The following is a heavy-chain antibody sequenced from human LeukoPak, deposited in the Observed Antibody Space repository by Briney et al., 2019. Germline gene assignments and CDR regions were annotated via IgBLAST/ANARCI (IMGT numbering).Heavy chain of an antibody. CDR1: GFTFSSYA. Sequence: GGYLRLSCAASGFTFSSYAMRWVRQAPGKGLEWGSAISGSGGSTDYADSGKGRFTIARDNTKNKVELQRNSLRSEDTAVYYCAKDAWSCSGNSCPQYYYYMDVWGKGTTVTVSS. D-gene: IGHD2-2*01. V-gene: IGHV3-23*01. CDR3: AKDAWSCSGNSCPQYYYYMDV. J-gene: IGHJ6*03. CDR2: ISGSGGST.